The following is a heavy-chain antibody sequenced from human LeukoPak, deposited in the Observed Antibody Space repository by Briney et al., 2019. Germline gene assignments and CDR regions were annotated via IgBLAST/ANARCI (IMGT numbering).Heavy chain of an antibody. D-gene: IGHD3-10*01. CDR1: GYRFTSYW. CDR2: IYPVDSDT. Sequence: GESLKIPCQGSGYRFTSYWIGWVRQMPGKGLEWLGIIYPVDSDTRYSPSFQGQVTISAYKSISTAYLQWSSLKASDTAMYYCARPPYGSGSYYEDCWGQGTLVTVSS. CDR3: ARPPYGSGSYYEDC. V-gene: IGHV5-51*01. J-gene: IGHJ4*02.